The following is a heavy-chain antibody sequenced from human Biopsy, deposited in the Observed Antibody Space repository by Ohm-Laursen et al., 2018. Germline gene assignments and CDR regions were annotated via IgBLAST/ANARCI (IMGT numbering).Heavy chain of an antibody. V-gene: IGHV1-46*01. Sequence: SVKVSCKASGYNFGNYYINWVRKVPGQGLERLGVVNPVAEATMYAQKFQDRITLTRDASTNTVYMDLTSLTSEDTAVYYCARESPLRLGVCGAIRCFKEVFGMDVWGQGTTVIVSS. D-gene: IGHD2-21*01. CDR3: ARESPLRLGVCGAIRCFKEVFGMDV. CDR2: VNPVAEAT. CDR1: GYNFGNYY. J-gene: IGHJ6*02.